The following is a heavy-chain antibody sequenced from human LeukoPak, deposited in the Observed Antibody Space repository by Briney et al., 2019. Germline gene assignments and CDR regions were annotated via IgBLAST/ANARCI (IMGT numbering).Heavy chain of an antibody. CDR2: IYYSGST. J-gene: IGHJ5*02. CDR3: ARVAHYYDSSGLVDP. V-gene: IGHV4-59*01. Sequence: SETLSLTCTVSGVSISSYYWSWIRQPPGKGLEWIGYIYYSGSTNYNPSLKSRVTISVDTSKNQFSLKLSSVTAADTAVYYCARVAHYYDSSGLVDPWGQGTLVTVSS. CDR1: GVSISSYY. D-gene: IGHD3-22*01.